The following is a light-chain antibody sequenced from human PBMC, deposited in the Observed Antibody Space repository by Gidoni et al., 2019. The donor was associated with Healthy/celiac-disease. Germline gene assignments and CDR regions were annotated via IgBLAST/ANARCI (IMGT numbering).Light chain of an antibody. Sequence: QSALTQPPSASGSPGQSLTFSCTVTSSDIGRYNHVSWYQQHPGKAPKLLIYEVTYRPSGVSSRFSGSKSGNSASLTISGLQAEDEGDYYCTSFTSTFTYVFGTGTRVTVL. CDR2: EVT. J-gene: IGLJ1*01. V-gene: IGLV2-14*01. CDR1: SSDIGRYNH. CDR3: TSFTSTFTYV.